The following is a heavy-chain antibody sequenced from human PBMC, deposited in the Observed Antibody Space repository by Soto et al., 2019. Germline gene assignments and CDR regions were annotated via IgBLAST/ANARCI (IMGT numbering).Heavy chain of an antibody. D-gene: IGHD6-19*01. CDR3: ANIGLGRFDY. Sequence: PGGSLRLSCAASGFTFDDYTMHWVRQAPGKGLEWVSLISWDGGSTYYADSVEGRFTISRDNSKNSLYLQMNSLRTEDTALYYCANIGLGRFDYWGQGTLVTVSS. CDR1: GFTFDDYT. V-gene: IGHV3-43*01. CDR2: ISWDGGST. J-gene: IGHJ4*02.